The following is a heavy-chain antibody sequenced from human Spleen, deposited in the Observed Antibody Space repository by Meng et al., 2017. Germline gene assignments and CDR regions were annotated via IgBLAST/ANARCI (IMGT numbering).Heavy chain of an antibody. CDR2: ISTYYHNT. D-gene: IGHD1-26*01. Sequence: QVQLVQSGAEVRKPGASVKVSCKASGYTFPDYWLHWVRRAPGQGLEWMGWISTYYHNTNYAQKFQGRVTMTTDTSTSTAYMELRSLTSDDTAVYYCARGVGAAAFWGQGTLVTVSS. V-gene: IGHV1-18*04. J-gene: IGHJ4*02. CDR3: ARGVGAAAF. CDR1: GYTFPDYW.